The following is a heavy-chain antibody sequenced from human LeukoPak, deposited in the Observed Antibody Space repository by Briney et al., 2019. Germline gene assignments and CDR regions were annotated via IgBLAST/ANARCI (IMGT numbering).Heavy chain of an antibody. Sequence: ASVKVSFTALVYTFTAYYRQWVRQAPGQGLEWMGWINPNSGGTNYAQKFQGRVTMTRDTSISTAYMELSRLRSDYTAVYYCARDPWGYYIFTGYYTGVLFHYWGQGTLVTVSS. CDR3: ARDPWGYYIFTGYYTGVLFHY. CDR2: INPNSGGT. CDR1: VYTFTAYY. V-gene: IGHV1-2*02. D-gene: IGHD3-9*01. J-gene: IGHJ4*02.